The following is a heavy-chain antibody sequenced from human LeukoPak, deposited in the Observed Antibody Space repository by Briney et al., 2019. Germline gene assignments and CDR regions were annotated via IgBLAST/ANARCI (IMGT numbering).Heavy chain of an antibody. CDR3: ARDGAIWNDVGHDY. CDR1: GFTFSDYY. V-gene: IGHV3-11*04. J-gene: IGHJ4*02. D-gene: IGHD1-1*01. CDR2: ISSSATTI. Sequence: GGSLRLSXAAPGFTFSDYYMHWIRQAPGKGLEWISYISSSATTIYYADSVKGRFTISRDNAKNSLYLQMNSLTAEDTAVYYCARDGAIWNDVGHDYWGQGTLVTVSS.